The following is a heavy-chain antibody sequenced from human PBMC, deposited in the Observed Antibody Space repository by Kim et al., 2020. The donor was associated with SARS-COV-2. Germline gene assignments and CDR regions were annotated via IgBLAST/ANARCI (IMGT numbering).Heavy chain of an antibody. Sequence: GGSLRLSCAASGFTFSSYSMNWVRQAPGKGLEWVSYISSSSSTIYYADSVKGRFTISRDNAKNSLYLQMNSLRAEDTAVYYCARDLGSSSSYWGQGTLVTVSS. CDR3: ARDLGSSSSY. CDR1: GFTFSSYS. CDR2: ISSSSSTI. V-gene: IGHV3-48*04. D-gene: IGHD6-6*01. J-gene: IGHJ4*02.